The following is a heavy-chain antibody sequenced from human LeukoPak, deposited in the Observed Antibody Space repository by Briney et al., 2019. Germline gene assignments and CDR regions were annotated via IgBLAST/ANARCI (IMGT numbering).Heavy chain of an antibody. V-gene: IGHV4-4*02. J-gene: IGHJ2*01. CDR3: ARTAAADNCWYFDL. CDR2: IYHSGST. CDR1: GGSISSSNW. Sequence: SETLSLTCAVSGGSISSSNWWSWVRQPPGKGLEWIGEIYHSGSTNYNPSLKSRVTISVDKSKNQFSLKLSSVTAADTAVYYCARTAAADNCWYFDLWGRGTLVTVSS. D-gene: IGHD6-13*01.